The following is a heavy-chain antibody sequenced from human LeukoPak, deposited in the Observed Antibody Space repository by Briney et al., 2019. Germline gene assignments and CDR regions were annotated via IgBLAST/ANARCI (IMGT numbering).Heavy chain of an antibody. CDR3: AGMIAAAGTGWFDP. J-gene: IGHJ5*02. CDR1: GFTFSSYA. D-gene: IGHD6-13*01. V-gene: IGHV3-23*01. CDR2: ITGSGDTT. Sequence: GGSLRLSCAASGFTFSSYAVTWVRQAPGKGLEWVSGITGSGDTTYYADSVKGRFTISRDNSKNTLYLQMNSLRAEDTAVYYCAGMIAAAGTGWFDPWGQGTLVTVSS.